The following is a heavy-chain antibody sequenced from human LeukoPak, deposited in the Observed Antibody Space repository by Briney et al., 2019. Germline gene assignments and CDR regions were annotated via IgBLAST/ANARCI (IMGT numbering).Heavy chain of an antibody. V-gene: IGHV3-33*08. J-gene: IGHJ4*02. CDR1: AFTFSTCA. D-gene: IGHD3-10*01. CDR3: ARGYGVRGVIITPGY. CDR2: IWYDGSNK. Sequence: PGRSLRLSCAASAFTFSTCAIHWVRQAPGKRLEWVAVIWYDGSNKYYADSVKGRFTISRDNSKNTLYLQMNSLRAEDTAVYYCARGYGVRGVIITPGYWGQGTLVTVSS.